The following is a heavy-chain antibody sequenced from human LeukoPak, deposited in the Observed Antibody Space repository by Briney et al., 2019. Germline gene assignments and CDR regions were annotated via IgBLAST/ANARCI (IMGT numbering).Heavy chain of an antibody. V-gene: IGHV3-53*01. CDR1: GFTVSSNY. CDR2: IYSGGNT. J-gene: IGHJ4*02. Sequence: GGSLRLSCTASGFTVSSNYVSWVRQAPGKGLEWLSVIYSGGNTYYADSVKGRFTISRDNSKNTVYLQMNSLRAEDTAVYYCAKGGVDPHPIYWGRGTLVTVSS. CDR3: AKGGVDPHPIY. D-gene: IGHD5-12*01.